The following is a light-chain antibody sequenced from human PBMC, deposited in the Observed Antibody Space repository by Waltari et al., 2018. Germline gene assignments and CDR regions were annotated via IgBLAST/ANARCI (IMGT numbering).Light chain of an antibody. J-gene: IGLJ3*02. V-gene: IGLV2-8*01. CDR3: SSYAGSNNFGV. CDR1: SSDVGGYNY. Sequence: QSALTQPPSASGSPGQSVTISCTGTSSDVGGYNYASWYQQHPGKAPKLMIYEVSKRHSGVPDGFSGSKSGNTASLAVSGLQAEDEADYYCSSYAGSNNFGVFGGGTKLTVL. CDR2: EVS.